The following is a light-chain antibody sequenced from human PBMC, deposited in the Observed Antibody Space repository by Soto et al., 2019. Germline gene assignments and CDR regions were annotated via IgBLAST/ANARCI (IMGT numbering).Light chain of an antibody. CDR3: SSYAGSNNRYV. Sequence: QSALTQPPSASGSPGQSVAISCTGTSSDVGGYNFVSWYQQHPGKAPKLIIYEVTKRPSGVPDRFPGSKSGNTASLTVSGLQADDEADYYCSSYAGSNNRYVFGTGTKLTVL. CDR2: EVT. V-gene: IGLV2-8*01. CDR1: SSDVGGYNF. J-gene: IGLJ1*01.